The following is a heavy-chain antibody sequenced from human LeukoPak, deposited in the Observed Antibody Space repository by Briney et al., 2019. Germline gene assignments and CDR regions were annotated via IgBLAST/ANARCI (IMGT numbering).Heavy chain of an antibody. V-gene: IGHV4-59*11. CDR3: ARVGGCSSTSCSWKYYNYYMDV. J-gene: IGHJ6*03. CDR1: GGSISTHY. D-gene: IGHD2-2*01. Sequence: PSETLSLTCSVSGGSISTHYWSWIRQPPGKGLEWIGYIYYSGSTNYTPSLKSRVTISVDTSKNQFSLKLSSVTAADTAVYYCARVGGCSSTSCSWKYYNYYMDVWGKGTTVTVSS. CDR2: IYYSGST.